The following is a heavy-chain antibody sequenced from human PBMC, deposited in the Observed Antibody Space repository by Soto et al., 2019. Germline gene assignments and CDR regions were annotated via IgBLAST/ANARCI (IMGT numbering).Heavy chain of an antibody. CDR3: AAVFPNSGYDFDY. Sequence: SVKVSCKASGFTITSSAVQWVRQARGQRLEWIGWIVVGSGNTNYAQKFQERVTITRDMSTSTAYMELSSLRSEDTAVYYCAAVFPNSGYDFDYWGQGTLVTVSS. V-gene: IGHV1-58*01. CDR2: IVVGSGNT. D-gene: IGHD5-12*01. CDR1: GFTITSSA. J-gene: IGHJ4*02.